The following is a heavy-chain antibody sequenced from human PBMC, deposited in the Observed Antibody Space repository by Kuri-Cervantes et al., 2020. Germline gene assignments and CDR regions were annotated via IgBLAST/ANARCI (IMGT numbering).Heavy chain of an antibody. Sequence: SGPTLVKPTQTLTLTRTFSGFSLTTTGVGVGWIRQPPGKALEWLALIYWDDDKRYSPSLKSRLTITKDTSKNQVVLTMTNMDPVDTATYYCALYDYSDYQRDRTYYFDYWGQGTLVTVSS. V-gene: IGHV2-5*02. J-gene: IGHJ4*02. D-gene: IGHD4-11*01. CDR2: IYWDDDK. CDR3: ALYDYSDYQRDRTYYFDY. CDR1: GFSLTTTGVG.